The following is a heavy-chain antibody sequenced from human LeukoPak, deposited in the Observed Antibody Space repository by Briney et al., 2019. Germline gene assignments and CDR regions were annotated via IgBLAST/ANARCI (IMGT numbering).Heavy chain of an antibody. CDR3: ARHADYDFWSGYSAGNGDWFDP. Sequence: SETLSLTCAVSGYSISSGYYWGWIRPPPGKGLEWIGSIYHSGSTYYNPSLKSRVTISVDTSKNQFSLKLSSVTAADTAVYYCARHADYDFWSGYSAGNGDWFDPWGQGTLVTLSS. V-gene: IGHV4-38-2*01. CDR2: IYHSGST. J-gene: IGHJ5*02. D-gene: IGHD3-3*01. CDR1: GYSISSGYY.